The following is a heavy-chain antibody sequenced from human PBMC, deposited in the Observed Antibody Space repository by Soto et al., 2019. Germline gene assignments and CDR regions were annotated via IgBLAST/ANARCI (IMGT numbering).Heavy chain of an antibody. V-gene: IGHV4-30-2*01. CDR3: ARVTGEHCSGGSCYRWFDP. D-gene: IGHD2-15*01. CDR1: GGSISSGGYS. J-gene: IGHJ5*02. Sequence: SETLCLTCAVSGGSISSGGYSWSWIRQPPGKGLEWIGYIYHSGSTYYNPSLKSRVTISVDRSKNQFSLKLSSVTAADTAVYYCARVTGEHCSGGSCYRWFDPWGQGTLVTVSS. CDR2: IYHSGST.